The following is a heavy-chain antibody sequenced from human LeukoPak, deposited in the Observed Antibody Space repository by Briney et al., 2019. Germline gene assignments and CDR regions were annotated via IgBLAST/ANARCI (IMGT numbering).Heavy chain of an antibody. J-gene: IGHJ4*02. D-gene: IGHD2-8*01. CDR3: ARDLGYCTNGVCHTRFDY. Sequence: GGSLRLSCAASGFTFSTYTMNWVRQAPGKGLEWVSSIDSSSTYTYYADSVRGRFAISRDNAKNSLYLQMNSLRAEDTAVYYCARDLGYCTNGVCHTRFDYWGQGTLVAVSS. V-gene: IGHV3-21*04. CDR1: GFTFSTYT. CDR2: IDSSSTYT.